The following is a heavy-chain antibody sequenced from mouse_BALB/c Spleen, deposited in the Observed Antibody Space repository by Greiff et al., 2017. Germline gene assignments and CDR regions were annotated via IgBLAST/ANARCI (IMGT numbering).Heavy chain of an antibody. V-gene: IGHV5-6-4*01. Sequence: EVQLVESGGGLVKPGGSLKLSCAASGFTFSSYTMSWVRQTPEKRLEWVATISSGGSYTYYPDSVKGRFTISRDNAKNTLYLQMSSLKSEDTAMYYCTRDKITTVVAKGAMDYWGQGTSVTVSS. CDR1: GFTFSSYT. D-gene: IGHD1-1*01. CDR3: TRDKITTVVAKGAMDY. CDR2: ISSGGSYT. J-gene: IGHJ4*01.